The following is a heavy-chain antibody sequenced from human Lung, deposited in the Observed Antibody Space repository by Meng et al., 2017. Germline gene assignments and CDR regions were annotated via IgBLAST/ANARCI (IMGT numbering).Heavy chain of an antibody. CDR2: INHSGST. CDR3: ARGPTTMAHDFDY. CDR1: GGSFSDYY. Sequence: QVRKWGAGLLKPTDTLSLTCVFSGGSFSDYYWSGIRQPPGKGLEWIGEINHSGSTNYNPSLESRATISVDTSQNNLSLKLSSVTAADSAVYYCARGPTTMAHDFDYWGQGTLVTVSS. D-gene: IGHD4-11*01. V-gene: IGHV4-34*01. J-gene: IGHJ4*02.